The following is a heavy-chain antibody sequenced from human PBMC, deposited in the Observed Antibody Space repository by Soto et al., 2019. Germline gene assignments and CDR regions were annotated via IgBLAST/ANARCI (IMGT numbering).Heavy chain of an antibody. CDR2: INHSGST. V-gene: IGHV4-34*01. Sequence: SETLSLTCAVYGGSFSGYYWSWIRQPPGKGLEWIGEINHSGSTNYNPSLKSRVTISVDTSKNQFSPKLSSVTAADTAVYYCARGQLRIDYYGSGSYSYYYYGMDVWGQGTTVTVSS. CDR3: ARGQLRIDYYGSGSYSYYYYGMDV. CDR1: GGSFSGYY. D-gene: IGHD3-10*01. J-gene: IGHJ6*02.